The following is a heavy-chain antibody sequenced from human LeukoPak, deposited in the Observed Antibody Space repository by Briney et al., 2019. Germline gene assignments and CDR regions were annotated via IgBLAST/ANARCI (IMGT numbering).Heavy chain of an antibody. CDR1: GYTFTGYY. V-gene: IGHV1-2*02. Sequence: ASVKVSCEASGYTFTGYYMHWVRQAPGQGLEWMGWINPNSGGTNYAQKFQGRVTMTRDTSISTAYMELSRLRSDDTAVYYCARTGITIFGVVTRRENWFDPWGQGTLVTVSS. CDR3: ARTGITIFGVVTRRENWFDP. CDR2: INPNSGGT. D-gene: IGHD3-3*01. J-gene: IGHJ5*02.